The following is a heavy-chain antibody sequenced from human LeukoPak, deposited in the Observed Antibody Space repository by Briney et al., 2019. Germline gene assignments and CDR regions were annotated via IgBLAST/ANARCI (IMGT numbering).Heavy chain of an antibody. J-gene: IGHJ5*02. CDR3: ARDSGSAYYGVDL. V-gene: IGHV3-30*03. Sequence: PGRSLRLSCAASGFVFSTYGLHWVRQVPGRGLEWVAVIEYDGSHKYYADSVKGRFTISRDNSKNTLYLQMNSLRAEDTAVYYCARDSGSAYYGVDLWGQGTLVTVSS. CDR2: IEYDGSHK. CDR1: GFVFSTYG. D-gene: IGHD3-3*01.